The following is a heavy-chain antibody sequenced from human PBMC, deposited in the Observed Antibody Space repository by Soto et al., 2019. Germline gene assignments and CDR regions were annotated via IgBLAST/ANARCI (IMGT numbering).Heavy chain of an antibody. J-gene: IGHJ2*01. D-gene: IGHD4-17*01. CDR1: GGTFSSYA. Sequence: QVQLVQSGAEVKKPGSSVKVSCKTSGGTFSSYAINWVRQAPGQGLEWMGGIIPIFGTANYAQKFQGRITITADKSXNXDYMERRSLRSDDTAVYYCASSPPPTVTMYSRFFDLWGRGTLVTVSS. V-gene: IGHV1-69*14. CDR3: ASSPPPTVTMYSRFFDL. CDR2: IIPIFGTA.